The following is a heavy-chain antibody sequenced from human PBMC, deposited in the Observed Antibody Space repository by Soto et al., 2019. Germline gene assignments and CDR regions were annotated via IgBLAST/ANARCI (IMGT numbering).Heavy chain of an antibody. CDR3: ARSREFAY. CDR1: GGSLSGATDS. Sequence: PSETLSLTRGVSGGSLSGATDSWNWIRQPPGKGLEWIGYIFPSGTTYYNPSLKSRVTISIDVSKNQFSLSLRSLTAADTAVYYCARSREFAYWSLGTLVTVSS. V-gene: IGHV4-30-2*01. CDR2: IFPSGTT. J-gene: IGHJ4*02.